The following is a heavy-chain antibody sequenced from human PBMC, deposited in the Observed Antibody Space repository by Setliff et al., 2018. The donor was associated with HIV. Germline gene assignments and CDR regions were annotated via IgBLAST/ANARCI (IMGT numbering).Heavy chain of an antibody. J-gene: IGHJ4*01. V-gene: IGHV4-39*01. D-gene: IGHD2-8*02. CDR1: GGSLTSSSYY. Sequence: SETLSLTCTVYGGSLTSSSYYWGWIRQPPGKGLEWLGLVYYRGITFYSPSLKSPVTISTDTSKSQFSLRLSYVTSADTAVYYCARWSYCTGSPRGHFDYWGHGKLVTVSS. CDR2: VYYRGIT. CDR3: ARWSYCTGSPRGHFDY.